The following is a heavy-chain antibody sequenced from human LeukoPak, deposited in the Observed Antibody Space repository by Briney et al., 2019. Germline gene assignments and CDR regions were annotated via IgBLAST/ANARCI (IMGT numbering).Heavy chain of an antibody. CDR2: INPSVGST. CDR1: GYTFTSYY. Sequence: AASVKVSCKASGYTFTSYYMHWVRQAPGQGLEWMGIINPSVGSTTYAQKFQGRVTMTRDTSTSTVYMELSSLRSEDTAVYYCAREGFDSGARMAFHIWGQGTMVTVSS. CDR3: AREGFDSGARMAFHI. V-gene: IGHV1-46*01. J-gene: IGHJ3*02. D-gene: IGHD3-22*01.